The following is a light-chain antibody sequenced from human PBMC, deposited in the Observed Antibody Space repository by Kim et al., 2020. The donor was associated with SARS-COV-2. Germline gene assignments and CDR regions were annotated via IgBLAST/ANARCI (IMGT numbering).Light chain of an antibody. J-gene: IGLJ3*02. V-gene: IGLV1-44*01. CDR2: NKN. Sequence: GLRVAISCSGSDSSIGRNTVNWYQQLPGTAPKLLIYNKNQRPSGVPDRFSGSKSGTSASLAISGLQSEDEAEYYCAAWDDRMDGWVFGGGTQLTVL. CDR3: AAWDDRMDGWV. CDR1: DSSIGRNT.